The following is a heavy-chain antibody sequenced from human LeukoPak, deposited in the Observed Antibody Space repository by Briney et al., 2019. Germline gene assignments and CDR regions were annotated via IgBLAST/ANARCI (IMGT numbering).Heavy chain of an antibody. CDR1: GGSISSYY. D-gene: IGHD1-26*01. J-gene: IGHJ6*02. Sequence: SETLSLTCTVSGGSISSYYWSWIRQPPGKGLEWIGCIYYSGSTNYNPSLKSRVTISVDTSKNQFSLKLSSVTAADTAVYYCARINSGSYYGYYYYGMDVWGQGTTVTVSS. CDR3: ARINSGSYYGYYYYGMDV. CDR2: IYYSGST. V-gene: IGHV4-59*08.